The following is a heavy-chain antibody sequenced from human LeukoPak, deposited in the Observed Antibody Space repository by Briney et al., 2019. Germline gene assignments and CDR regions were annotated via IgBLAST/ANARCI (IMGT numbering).Heavy chain of an antibody. V-gene: IGHV3-23*01. D-gene: IGHD2-2*02. Sequence: GGSLRLSCAASGFAFSSYAMSWVRQAPGKGLEWVSAISGSGGSTYYADSVKGRFTISRDNSKNTLYLQMNSLRAEDTAVYYCAKDPCSSTSCYSDYWGQGTLVTVSS. CDR2: ISGSGGST. J-gene: IGHJ4*02. CDR1: GFAFSSYA. CDR3: AKDPCSSTSCYSDY.